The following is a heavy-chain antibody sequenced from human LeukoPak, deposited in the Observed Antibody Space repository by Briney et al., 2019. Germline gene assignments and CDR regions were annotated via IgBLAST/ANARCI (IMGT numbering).Heavy chain of an antibody. CDR1: GFTFSDYY. CDR3: ASIGAAAGIVF. V-gene: IGHV3-23*01. Sequence: PGGSLRLSCAASGFTFSDYYMSWVRQAPGKGLEWVSAISGSGGSTSYADSVKGRFTISRDNSKNTLYLQMNSLRAEDTAVYYCASIGAAAGIVFWGQGTLVTVSS. CDR2: ISGSGGST. J-gene: IGHJ4*02. D-gene: IGHD6-13*01.